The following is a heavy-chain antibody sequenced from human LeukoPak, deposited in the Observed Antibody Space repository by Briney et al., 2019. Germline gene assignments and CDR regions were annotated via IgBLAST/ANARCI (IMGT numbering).Heavy chain of an antibody. J-gene: IGHJ5*02. D-gene: IGHD6-6*01. CDR2: IYYSGST. V-gene: IGHV4-59*01. Sequence: PSQTLSLTCTVSGGSISSYYWSWIRQPPGKGLEWIGYIYYSGSTNYNPSLKSRVTISVDTSKNQFSLKLSSVTAADTAVYYCARMGFSSSSPWFDPWGQGTLVTVSS. CDR3: ARMGFSSSSPWFDP. CDR1: GGSISSYY.